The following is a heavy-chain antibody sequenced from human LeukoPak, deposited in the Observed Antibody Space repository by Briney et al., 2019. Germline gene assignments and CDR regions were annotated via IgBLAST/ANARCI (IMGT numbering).Heavy chain of an antibody. V-gene: IGHV4-39*07. D-gene: IGHD5-24*01. CDR3: ARDVKRDGYNPLVFDP. CDR1: GGSITNRNYY. J-gene: IGHJ5*02. Sequence: SETLSLTCSVSGGSITNRNYYWGWIRQSPGKGLEWIGSIFYGGDTKYNPSLKSRVTLSVDTSKNQFSLKVTSVTAADTALYYCARDVKRDGYNPLVFDPWGQGILVTVSS. CDR2: IFYGGDT.